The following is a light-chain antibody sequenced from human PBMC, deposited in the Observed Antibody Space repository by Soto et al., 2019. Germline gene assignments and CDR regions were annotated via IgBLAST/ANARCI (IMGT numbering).Light chain of an antibody. CDR3: MQGTHWPIT. V-gene: IGKV2-30*02. CDR1: QILVHSDGSAY. J-gene: IGKJ5*01. CDR2: KVS. Sequence: DVVMTQSPLSLPVTLGQPASISCSSNQILVHSDGSAYFSWFQQRPGRSPRRLIYKVSNRDSGVPARFSGSGSGTDFALKISRVEAEDVGVYYCMQGTHWPITFGQGTRLEIK.